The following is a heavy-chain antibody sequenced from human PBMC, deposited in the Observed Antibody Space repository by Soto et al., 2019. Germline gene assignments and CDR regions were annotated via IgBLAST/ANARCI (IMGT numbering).Heavy chain of an antibody. CDR2: IIPIFDTA. CDR1: GGTFSSYA. Sequence: ASVKVSCKASGGTFSSYAISWVRQAPGHGLEWMGGIIPIFDTANYAQKFQGRVSITADESTSTAYMELSSLRSEDTAMYYCARVRIAPYYFDFWGQGTLVTVSS. CDR3: ARVRIAPYYFDF. V-gene: IGHV1-69*13. D-gene: IGHD6-13*01. J-gene: IGHJ4*02.